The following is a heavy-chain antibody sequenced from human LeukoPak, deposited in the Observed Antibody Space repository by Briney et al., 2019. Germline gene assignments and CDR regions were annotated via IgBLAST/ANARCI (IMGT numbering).Heavy chain of an antibody. D-gene: IGHD3-22*01. Sequence: SETLSLTCTVSGGSISSGGYYWSWIRQHPGKGLEWIGYSYYSGSTYYNPSLKSRVTISVDRSKNQFSLKLSSVTAADTAVYYCARGYDSSGYRDNWYFDLWGRGTLVTVSS. CDR1: GGSISSGGYY. J-gene: IGHJ2*01. CDR2: SYYSGST. V-gene: IGHV4-31*03. CDR3: ARGYDSSGYRDNWYFDL.